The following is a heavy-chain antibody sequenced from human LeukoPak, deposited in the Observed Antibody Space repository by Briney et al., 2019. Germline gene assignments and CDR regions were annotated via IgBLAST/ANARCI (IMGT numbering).Heavy chain of an antibody. CDR2: VCGSVVKT. CDR3: AKRGDCSGTCTYDY. V-gene: IGHV3-23*01. Sequence: VGSLRLSCAPSGFTFSNYAIHSVRQAPGKRLERGSIVCGSVVKTYYAGSVKGRFTISRDNSKNTVYLQMSSLRAEDTAVYYCAKRGDCSGTCTYDYWGQGTLVTVSS. J-gene: IGHJ4*02. CDR1: GFTFSNYA. D-gene: IGHD2-2*01.